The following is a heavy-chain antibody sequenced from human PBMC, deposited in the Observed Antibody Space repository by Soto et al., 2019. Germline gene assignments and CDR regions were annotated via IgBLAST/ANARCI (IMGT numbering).Heavy chain of an antibody. D-gene: IGHD3-10*01. Sequence: QVQLQQWGAGLLKPSETLSLTCAVYGGSFSGYYWSWIRQPPGKGLEWIGEINHSGSTNYNPSLKSRVTISVDTSKNQFSLKLSSVTAADTAVYYCASSTKVRYGSGSKAPQRPHYYYYYMDVWGKGTTVTVSS. CDR1: GGSFSGYY. CDR2: INHSGST. J-gene: IGHJ6*03. V-gene: IGHV4-34*01. CDR3: ASSTKVRYGSGSKAPQRPHYYYYYMDV.